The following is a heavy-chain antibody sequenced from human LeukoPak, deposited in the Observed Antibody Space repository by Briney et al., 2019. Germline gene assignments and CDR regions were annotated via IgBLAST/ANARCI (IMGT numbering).Heavy chain of an antibody. CDR2: ISDGGSST. CDR1: GFTFSSYA. CDR3: AKTIRAPTYFFDY. V-gene: IGHV3-23*01. Sequence: GGSLRLSCAASGFTFSSYAMLWVRQAPGKGREWGSYISDGGSSTYYADSVKCHFNISRDNSKNTLYLQMSSLRADDTALYYCAKTIRAPTYFFDYWGQGTLVTVSS. J-gene: IGHJ4*02. D-gene: IGHD1-26*01.